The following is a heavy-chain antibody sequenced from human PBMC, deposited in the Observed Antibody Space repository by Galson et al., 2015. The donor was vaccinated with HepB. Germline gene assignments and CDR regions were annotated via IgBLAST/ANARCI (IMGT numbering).Heavy chain of an antibody. Sequence: SLRLSCAASGFTFSSYSMSWVRQAPGKGLEWVSSISSSYSYIYYADSVKGRFTISRDNAKNSLYLQMNSLRAEDTAIYYCARALGYYYYGMDVWGQGTTVTVSS. CDR2: ISSSYSYI. J-gene: IGHJ6*02. CDR3: ARALGYYYYGMDV. D-gene: IGHD7-27*01. CDR1: GFTFSSYS. V-gene: IGHV3-21*01.